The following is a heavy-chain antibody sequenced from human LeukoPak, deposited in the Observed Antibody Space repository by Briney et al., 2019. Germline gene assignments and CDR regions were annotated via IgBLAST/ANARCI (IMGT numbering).Heavy chain of an antibody. V-gene: IGHV1-8*01. D-gene: IGHD6-13*01. CDR1: GYTFTSYD. Sequence: ASVKVSCKASGYTFTSYDINWVRQATGQGLEWMGWMNPNSGNTGYAQKFKGRVTMTRNTSISTAYMELSSLRSEDTAVYYCARGVKGSSWYFYYYYGMDVWGQGTTVTVSS. J-gene: IGHJ6*02. CDR2: MNPNSGNT. CDR3: ARGVKGSSWYFYYYYGMDV.